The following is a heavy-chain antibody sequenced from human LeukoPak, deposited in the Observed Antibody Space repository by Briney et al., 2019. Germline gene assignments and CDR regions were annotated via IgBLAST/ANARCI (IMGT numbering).Heavy chain of an antibody. CDR1: GGSISSYY. J-gene: IGHJ4*02. D-gene: IGHD1-1*01. CDR2: IYYSGST. Sequence: SETLSLTCTVSGGSISSYYWSWIRQPPGKGLEWIGYIYYSGSTNYNPSLKSRVTISVDTSKNQCSLKLTSVTAADTAVYYCARDRELGYWGQGTLVIVSS. V-gene: IGHV4-59*01. CDR3: ARDRELGY.